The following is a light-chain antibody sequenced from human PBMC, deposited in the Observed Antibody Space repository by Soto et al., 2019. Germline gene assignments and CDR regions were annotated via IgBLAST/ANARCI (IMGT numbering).Light chain of an antibody. CDR2: EVS. CDR3: RSYTRSXAYV. CDR1: SSDVGGDNY. V-gene: IGLV2-14*01. Sequence: QSFLTQPASVSGSPVQSITISCTGTSSDVGGDNYFSWYQLRPGKAPKLRVYEVSNRPSGVSNRFSGSKSGNTASLTISGLQAEDEADYYCRSYTRSXAYVVGTGTKVXV. J-gene: IGLJ1*01.